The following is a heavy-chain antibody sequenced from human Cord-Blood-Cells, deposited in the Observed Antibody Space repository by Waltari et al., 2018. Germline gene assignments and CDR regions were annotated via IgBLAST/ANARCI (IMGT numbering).Heavy chain of an antibody. CDR1: GSPFTGYY. V-gene: IGHV1-2*04. D-gene: IGHD3-16*01. CDR2: INPNSGGT. Sequence: QVQLVQYGAEEKKPEASVTVSCMASGSPFTGYYIPWVSPAPGQGLEWMGWINPNSGGTNYAQKFQGWVTMTRDTSISTAYMELSRLRSDDTAVYYCARGGRRNHDAFDIWGQGTMVTVSS. CDR3: ARGGRRNHDAFDI. J-gene: IGHJ3*02.